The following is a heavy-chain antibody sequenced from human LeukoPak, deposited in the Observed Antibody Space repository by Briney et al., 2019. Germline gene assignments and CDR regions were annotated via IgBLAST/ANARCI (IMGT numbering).Heavy chain of an antibody. D-gene: IGHD3-10*01. CDR1: GGSFSSYY. V-gene: IGHV3-23*01. J-gene: IGHJ4*02. CDR3: AKISRPLIIGPFDY. Sequence: ETLSLTCTVSGGSFSSYYWSWIRQPPGKGLEWVSAISGSGGSTYYADSVKGRFTISRDNSKNTLYLQMNSLRAEDTAVYYCAKISRPLIIGPFDYWGQGTLVTVAS. CDR2: ISGSGGST.